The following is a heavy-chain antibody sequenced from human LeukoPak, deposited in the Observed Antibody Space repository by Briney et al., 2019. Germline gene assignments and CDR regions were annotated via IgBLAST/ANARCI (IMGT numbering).Heavy chain of an antibody. CDR1: GYTFTSYD. Sequence: ASVKVSCKASGYTFTSYDINWVRQATGQGLEWMGWMNPNSGNTGYAQKFQGRVTITRNTSISTAYMELSSLRSEDTAVYYCARGNYYDSSGYYWDFYYYYYMDVWGKGTTVTISS. CDR3: ARGNYYDSSGYYWDFYYYYYMDV. V-gene: IGHV1-8*03. CDR2: MNPNSGNT. D-gene: IGHD3-22*01. J-gene: IGHJ6*03.